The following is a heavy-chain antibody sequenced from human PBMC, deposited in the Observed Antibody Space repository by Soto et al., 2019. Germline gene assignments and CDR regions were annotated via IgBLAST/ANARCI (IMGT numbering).Heavy chain of an antibody. CDR1: GFTFSSYA. D-gene: IGHD1-26*01. CDR3: ARARRWEWELQGGWFDP. Sequence: QVQLVESGGGVVQPGRSLRLSCAASGFTFSSYAMHWVRQAPGKGLEWVAVISYDGSNKYYADSVKGRFTISRDNAKNSLYLQMNSLRAEDTAVYYCARARRWEWELQGGWFDPWGQGTLVTVSS. CDR2: ISYDGSNK. J-gene: IGHJ5*02. V-gene: IGHV3-30-3*01.